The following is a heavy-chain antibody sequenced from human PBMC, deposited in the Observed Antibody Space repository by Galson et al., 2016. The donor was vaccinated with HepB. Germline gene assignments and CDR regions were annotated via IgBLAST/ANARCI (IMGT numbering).Heavy chain of an antibody. CDR2: FYSGGNT. CDR3: TREGWGGRIPVDDY. Sequence: SLRLSCAASGFTVSSSYMSWVRQAPGKGLEWVSVFYSGGNTYYADSVKGRFTISRDNSKNTVYLQMNSLRAEDTAVYYCTREGWGGRIPVDDYWGQGTLVTVSS. V-gene: IGHV3-53*01. D-gene: IGHD3-16*01. CDR1: GFTVSSSY. J-gene: IGHJ4*02.